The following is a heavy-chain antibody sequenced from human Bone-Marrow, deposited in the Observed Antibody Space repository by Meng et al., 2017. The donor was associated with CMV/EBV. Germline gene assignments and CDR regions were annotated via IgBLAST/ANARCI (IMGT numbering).Heavy chain of an antibody. CDR2: INHSGST. CDR3: ARTQDCSSTSCYLDAFDI. D-gene: IGHD2-2*01. J-gene: IGHJ3*02. Sequence: SETLSLTCAVYGGSFSGYYWSWIRQPPGKGLEWIGEINHSGSTNYNPPLKSRVTISVDTSKNQFSLKLRSDDTAVYYCARTQDCSSTSCYLDAFDIWGQGTMVTVSS. V-gene: IGHV4-34*01. CDR1: GGSFSGYY.